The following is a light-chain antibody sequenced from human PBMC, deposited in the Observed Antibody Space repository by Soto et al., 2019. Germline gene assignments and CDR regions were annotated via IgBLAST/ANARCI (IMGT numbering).Light chain of an antibody. V-gene: IGLV1-40*01. CDR2: ANS. CDR1: SSNIGADYD. Sequence: QSALTQPHSVSGAPGQRLTISCTGSSSNIGADYDVHWYQQLPGTSPKLLIYANSNRPSGVTDRYSGSKSGISASLAVTGLEADDEADYYYQAYESISLSGFVFGSGTKVTVL. CDR3: QAYESISLSGFV. J-gene: IGLJ1*01.